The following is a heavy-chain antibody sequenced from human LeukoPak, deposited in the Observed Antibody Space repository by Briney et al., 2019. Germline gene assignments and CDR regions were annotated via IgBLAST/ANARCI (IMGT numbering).Heavy chain of an antibody. V-gene: IGHV3-30*18. Sequence: PGRSLRLSCAASGFTFSSYGMHWVRQAPDKGLDWVAVISYDGSNKYYADSVKGRFTISRDNSKNTLYLQMNSLRAEDTAVYYCAKDPCSTTSCYSVYWGQGTLVTVSS. CDR1: GFTFSSYG. J-gene: IGHJ4*02. CDR2: ISYDGSNK. D-gene: IGHD2-2*01. CDR3: AKDPCSTTSCYSVY.